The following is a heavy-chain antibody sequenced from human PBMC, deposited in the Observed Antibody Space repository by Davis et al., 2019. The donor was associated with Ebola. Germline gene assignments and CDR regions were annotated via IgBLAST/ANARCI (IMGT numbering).Heavy chain of an antibody. J-gene: IGHJ4*02. V-gene: IGHV3-21*01. Sequence: GESLKISCAASGFTFSSYSMNWVRQAPGKGLEWVSSISSSSSYIYYADSVKGQFTISRDNAKNSLYLQMNSLRAEDTAVYYCAREFYDFWSGYYTFTLDYWGQGTLVTVSS. CDR1: GFTFSSYS. D-gene: IGHD3-3*01. CDR2: ISSSSSYI. CDR3: AREFYDFWSGYYTFTLDY.